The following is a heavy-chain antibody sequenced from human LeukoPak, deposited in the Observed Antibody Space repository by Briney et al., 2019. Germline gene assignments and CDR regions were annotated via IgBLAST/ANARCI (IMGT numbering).Heavy chain of an antibody. J-gene: IGHJ4*02. Sequence: SETLSLTCTVSGGSISSYYWGWIRQPAGKGLEWIGRSYTSGSNSYNPSLKSRVTISVDTSKTQFSLKLSSVTAADAAVYYCAREEALGSGSFDYWGQGTLVTVSS. D-gene: IGHD1-26*01. V-gene: IGHV4-4*07. CDR1: GGSISSYY. CDR3: AREEALGSGSFDY. CDR2: SYTSGSN.